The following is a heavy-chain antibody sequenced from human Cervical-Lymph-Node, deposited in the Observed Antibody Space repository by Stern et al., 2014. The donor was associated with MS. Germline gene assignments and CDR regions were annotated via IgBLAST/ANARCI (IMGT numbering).Heavy chain of an antibody. V-gene: IGHV3-9*01. CDR1: GFTFDDYA. J-gene: IGHJ4*02. D-gene: IGHD1-26*01. CDR3: AKDNMGELQGPFDY. CDR2: ISWNSGSI. Sequence: VQLVESGGGLVQPGRSLRLSCAASGFTFDDYAMHWVRQAPGKGLEWVSGISWNSGSIGYADSVKGRFTISRDNAKNSLYLQMNSLRAEDTALYYCAKDNMGELQGPFDYWGQGTLVTVSS.